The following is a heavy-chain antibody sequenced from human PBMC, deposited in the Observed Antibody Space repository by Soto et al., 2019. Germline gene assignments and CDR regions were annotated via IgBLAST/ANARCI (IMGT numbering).Heavy chain of an antibody. CDR2: IIPIFGTA. V-gene: IGHV1-69*13. D-gene: IGHD3-10*01. CDR1: GGTFSSYA. Sequence: ASVKVSCKASGGTFSSYAISWVRQAPGQGLEWMGGIIPIFGTANYAQKFQGRVTITADESTSTAYMELSSLRSEDTAVYYCARAYGSGSYYNNPGAFDIWGQGTMVTVSS. CDR3: ARAYGSGSYYNNPGAFDI. J-gene: IGHJ3*02.